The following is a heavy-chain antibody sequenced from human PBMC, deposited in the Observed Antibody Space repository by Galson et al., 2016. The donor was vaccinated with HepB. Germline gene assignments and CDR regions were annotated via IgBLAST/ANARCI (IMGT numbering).Heavy chain of an antibody. Sequence: SETLSLTCGVSGGSFSGYYWSWFRQPPGKGLEWIGEINHSGSTNYNPSLKSRVTISVHTSENQFSLQLSSVTAADTAVYYCARPGAYHYYDSSGPPFDYWGQGTLVTVSS. J-gene: IGHJ4*02. CDR3: ARPGAYHYYDSSGPPFDY. CDR2: INHSGST. CDR1: GGSFSGYY. V-gene: IGHV4-34*01. D-gene: IGHD3-22*01.